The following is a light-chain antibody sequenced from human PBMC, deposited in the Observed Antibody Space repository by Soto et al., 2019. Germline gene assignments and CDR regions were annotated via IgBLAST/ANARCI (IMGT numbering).Light chain of an antibody. CDR1: SSDVGGYNY. J-gene: IGLJ1*01. V-gene: IGLV2-14*01. Sequence: QSVLTQPASGSGSPGQSITISCTGASSDVGGYNYVSWYQQHPGKAPKLMIYGVSNRPSGVSNRFSGSKSGNTASLTISGLQAEDEADYYCSSYTSSGVFGTGTKVTVL. CDR2: GVS. CDR3: SSYTSSGV.